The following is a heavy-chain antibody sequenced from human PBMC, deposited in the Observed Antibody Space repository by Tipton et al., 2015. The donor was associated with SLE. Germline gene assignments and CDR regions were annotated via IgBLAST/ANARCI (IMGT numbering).Heavy chain of an antibody. CDR1: GGSISSNY. D-gene: IGHD4-17*01. CDR2: IHHSGGT. J-gene: IGHJ2*01. CDR3: ARNRRDDYAEPPWFLDL. Sequence: TLSLTCSVSGGSISSNYWIWIRQSPGKGLEWIGYIHHSGGTKYNPSLKSRVTISMDTSKNQFSLNLTSLTAADTAVYYCARNRRDDYAEPPWFLDLWGRGTLVTVSS. V-gene: IGHV4-59*13.